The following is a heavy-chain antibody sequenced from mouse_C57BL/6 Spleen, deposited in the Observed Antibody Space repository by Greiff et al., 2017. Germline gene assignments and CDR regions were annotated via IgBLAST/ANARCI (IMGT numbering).Heavy chain of an antibody. CDR3: AREVWYYGSSYYAMDY. V-gene: IGHV5-17*01. CDR1: GFTFSDYG. D-gene: IGHD1-1*01. CDR2: ISSGSSTI. Sequence: EVQLVESGGGLVKPGGSLKLSCAASGFTFSDYGMHWVRQAPEKGLEWVAYISSGSSTIYYADTVKGRFTISRDNAKNTLFLQMTSLRSEDTAMYYCAREVWYYGSSYYAMDYWGQGTSVTVSS. J-gene: IGHJ4*01.